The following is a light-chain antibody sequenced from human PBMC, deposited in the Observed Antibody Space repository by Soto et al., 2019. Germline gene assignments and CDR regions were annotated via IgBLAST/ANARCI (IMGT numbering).Light chain of an antibody. Sequence: DIQMTQSPSTLSASVGDRVTITCRASQSISTWLAWYQQKPGKAPKLLIHKGSTLESGAPSRFSGSGSGTEFTLTISSLQPDDFATYYCQQYHTYSAFGQGTKGEIK. CDR1: QSISTW. CDR2: KGS. J-gene: IGKJ1*01. CDR3: QQYHTYSA. V-gene: IGKV1-5*03.